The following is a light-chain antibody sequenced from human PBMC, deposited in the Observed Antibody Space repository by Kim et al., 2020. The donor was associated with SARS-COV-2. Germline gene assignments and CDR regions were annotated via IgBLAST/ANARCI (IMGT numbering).Light chain of an antibody. Sequence: PGQSIPISCTGTSSNVGGYNYVSWYQQHPGKDPKLMIYDVSNRRSGVSNRFSGSKSGNTASLTISGLQAEDEADYYCSSYTSSSRVFGGGTQLTVL. CDR1: SSNVGGYNY. J-gene: IGLJ7*01. CDR3: SSYTSSSRV. V-gene: IGLV2-14*03. CDR2: DVS.